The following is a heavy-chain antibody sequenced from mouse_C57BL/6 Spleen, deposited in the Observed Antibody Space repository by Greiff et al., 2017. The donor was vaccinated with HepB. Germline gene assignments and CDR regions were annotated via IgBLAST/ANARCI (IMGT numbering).Heavy chain of an antibody. D-gene: IGHD1-1*01. CDR2: ISSGSSTI. V-gene: IGHV5-17*01. CDR1: GFTFSDYG. J-gene: IGHJ2*01. CDR3: ARPTYYYGSSPWYFDY. Sequence: DVMLVESGGGLVKPGGSLKLSCAASGFTFSDYGMHWVRQAPEKGLEWVAYISSGSSTIYYADTVKGRFTISRDNAKNTLFLQMTSLRSEDTAMYYCARPTYYYGSSPWYFDYWGQGTTLTVSS.